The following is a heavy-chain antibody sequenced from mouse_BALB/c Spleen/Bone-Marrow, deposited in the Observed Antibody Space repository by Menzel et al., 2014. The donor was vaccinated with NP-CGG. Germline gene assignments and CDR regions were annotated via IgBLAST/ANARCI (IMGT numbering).Heavy chain of an antibody. V-gene: IGHV14-3*02. CDR3: SRRVDMYESWFPY. Sequence: DVKLQESGAELVKPAASVRLSCTASGFNIKDSYMHWAEQRPEQGLEWIGRIDPANGNTKYGPKFQGKATIALDTSSNTSYLQLSILTSEDTAVYFCSRRVDMYESWFPYWGQRTLVTVSA. D-gene: IGHD2-14*01. CDR1: GFNIKDSY. CDR2: IDPANGNT. J-gene: IGHJ3*01.